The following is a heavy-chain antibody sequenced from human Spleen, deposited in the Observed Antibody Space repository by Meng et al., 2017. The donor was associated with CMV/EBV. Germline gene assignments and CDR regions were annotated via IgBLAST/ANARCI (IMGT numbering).Heavy chain of an antibody. CDR1: GYTFTAHY. CDR2: MNPNSGNT. Sequence: ASVKVSCKASGYTFTAHYFHWVRQATGQGLEWMGWMNPNSGNTGHAQKFQGRITMTRDTSTSTAYMELSSLRSEDTAVYYCARARMITVNLYYYYYGMDVWGQGTTVTVSS. V-gene: IGHV1-8*02. CDR3: ARARMITVNLYYYYYGMDV. J-gene: IGHJ6*02. D-gene: IGHD4-11*01.